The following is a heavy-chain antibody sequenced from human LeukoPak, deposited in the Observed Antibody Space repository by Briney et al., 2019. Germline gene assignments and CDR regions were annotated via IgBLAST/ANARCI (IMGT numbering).Heavy chain of an antibody. CDR1: GFTFSSYS. CDR2: IWYDGSNK. J-gene: IGHJ4*02. V-gene: IGHV3-33*08. Sequence: GGSLRLSCAASGFTFSSYSMNWVRQAPGKGLEWVAVIWYDGSNKYYADSVKGRFTISRDNSKNTLYLQMNSLRAEDTAVYYCARDLRGSSSSGLFSYWGQGTLVTVSS. D-gene: IGHD6-6*01. CDR3: ARDLRGSSSSGLFSY.